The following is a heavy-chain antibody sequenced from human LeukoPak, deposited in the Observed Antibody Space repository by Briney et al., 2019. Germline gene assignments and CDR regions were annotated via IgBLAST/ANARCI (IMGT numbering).Heavy chain of an antibody. CDR1: GGSVSRSSFY. CDR3: AKNSSRGIDY. Sequence: PSETLSLTCTVSGGSVSRSSFYWGWIRQPPGKGLEWIGSVSYSGSTYYNPSLESRVTILVDTSKNQFSLKLRAVTAADTAVYYCAKNSSRGIDYWGQGTLVTVSS. V-gene: IGHV4-39*07. D-gene: IGHD6-6*01. J-gene: IGHJ4*02. CDR2: VSYSGST.